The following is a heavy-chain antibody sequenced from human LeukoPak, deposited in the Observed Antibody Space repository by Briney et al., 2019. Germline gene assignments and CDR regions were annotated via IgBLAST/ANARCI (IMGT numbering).Heavy chain of an antibody. CDR1: GFTFSSYW. CDR3: ATRPSVSHYYGMDV. J-gene: IGHJ6*02. Sequence: GGSLRLSCAASGFTFSSYWMHWVRQAPGKGLEWVSVIYSGGTTSYADSVKGRFTISRDNSKNTLYLQMNSLRAEDTAVYYCATRPSVSHYYGMDVWGQGTTVTVSS. CDR2: IYSGGTT. D-gene: IGHD1-26*01. V-gene: IGHV3-53*01.